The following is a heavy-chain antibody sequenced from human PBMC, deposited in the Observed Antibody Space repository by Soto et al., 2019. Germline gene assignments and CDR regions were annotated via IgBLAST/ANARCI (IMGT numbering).Heavy chain of an antibody. J-gene: IGHJ4*02. CDR1: GFTFSSYA. Sequence: GSLRLSCVASGFTFSSYAMTWVRQAPGKGLEWVSAISGAGGSIYYADSVKGRFTISRDNTKNTLYLQMSSLRAEDTAVYYCAKIVSTVTTRVGIDYWGQGTLVTVSS. V-gene: IGHV3-23*01. D-gene: IGHD4-17*01. CDR2: ISGAGGSI. CDR3: AKIVSTVTTRVGIDY.